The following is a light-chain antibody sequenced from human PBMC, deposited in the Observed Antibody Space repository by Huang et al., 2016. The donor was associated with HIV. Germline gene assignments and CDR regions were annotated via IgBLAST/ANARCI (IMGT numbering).Light chain of an antibody. CDR1: QSINKY. CDR2: GAS. Sequence: DIQMTQSPPSLSASVGDRVIISCRASQSINKYLNWYQQMPGKAPKLLIYGASTLQRGVSSRFSGSVSGTDFTLTIGSLQPEDAATYYCQQSYKAPRTFGQGTLLEI. J-gene: IGKJ2*01. CDR3: QQSYKAPRT. V-gene: IGKV1-39*01.